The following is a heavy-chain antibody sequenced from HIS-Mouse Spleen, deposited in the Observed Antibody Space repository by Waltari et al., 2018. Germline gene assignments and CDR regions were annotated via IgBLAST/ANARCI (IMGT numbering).Heavy chain of an antibody. J-gene: IGHJ2*01. CDR3: AREIPYSSSWYDWYFDL. Sequence: QLQLQESGPGLVKPSETLSLTCTVSGGSISSSSYYWGWIRQPPGKGLEWIVSIYYSGSSYYNPSRKSQVTISVYTSKNQCSLELISVTAADTAVYYCAREIPYSSSWYDWYFDLWGRGTLVTVSS. V-gene: IGHV4-39*07. CDR2: IYYSGSS. D-gene: IGHD6-13*01. CDR1: GGSISSSSYY.